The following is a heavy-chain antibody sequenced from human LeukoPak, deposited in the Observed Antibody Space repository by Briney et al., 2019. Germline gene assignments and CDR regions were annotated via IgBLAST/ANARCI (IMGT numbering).Heavy chain of an antibody. D-gene: IGHD2-2*01. V-gene: IGHV1-2*02. CDR2: INPNSGGI. Sequence: ASVKVSCKASGYTFTGYYMHWVRQAPGQGLEWMGWINPNSGGINYAQKFQGRVTMTRDTSISTAYMELSRLRSDDTAVYYCARTPVPAATYWFDTWRQGTLVTVSS. CDR1: GYTFTGYY. CDR3: ARTPVPAATYWFDT. J-gene: IGHJ5*02.